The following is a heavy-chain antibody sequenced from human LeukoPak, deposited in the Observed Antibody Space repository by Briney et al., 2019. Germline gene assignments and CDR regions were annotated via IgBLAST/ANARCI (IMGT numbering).Heavy chain of an antibody. CDR2: FNPNSGGT. CDR3: AKGRTRTITIFGVVLDMDV. Sequence: ASVKVSCKASGHTFTGYYMHWVRQAPGQGLEWMGRFNPNSGGTNYAQKFQGRVTMTRDTSISTAYMELSRLRSDDTAVYYCAKGRTRTITIFGVVLDMDVWGQGTTVTVSS. V-gene: IGHV1-2*06. J-gene: IGHJ6*02. CDR1: GHTFTGYY. D-gene: IGHD3-3*01.